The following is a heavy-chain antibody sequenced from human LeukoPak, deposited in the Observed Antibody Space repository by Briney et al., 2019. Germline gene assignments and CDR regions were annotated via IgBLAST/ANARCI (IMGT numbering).Heavy chain of an antibody. J-gene: IGHJ5*02. V-gene: IGHV1-69*02. D-gene: IGHD5-12*01. CDR1: GGTFRSYT. CDR3: ARGSINNGYDWGNWFDP. CDR2: IIPILGIA. Sequence: SVKVSCKASGGTFRSYTISWVRQAPGQGLEWMGRIIPILGIANYAQKFQGRVTITADKSTSTAYMELSSLRSEDTAVYYCARGSINNGYDWGNWFDPWGQGTLVTVSS.